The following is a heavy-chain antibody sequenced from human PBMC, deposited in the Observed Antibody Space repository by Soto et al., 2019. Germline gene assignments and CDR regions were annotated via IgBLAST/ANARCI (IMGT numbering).Heavy chain of an antibody. CDR1: GYTLTELS. J-gene: IGHJ4*02. Sequence: AASVKVSCKVSGYTLTELSMHWVRQAPGKGLEWMGGFDPEDGETIYAQKFQGRVTMTEDTSTDTAYMELSSLRSEDTAVYYCATDAPQGYCISTSCYGSLDYWGQGTLVTVSS. CDR2: FDPEDGET. D-gene: IGHD2-2*01. CDR3: ATDAPQGYCISTSCYGSLDY. V-gene: IGHV1-24*01.